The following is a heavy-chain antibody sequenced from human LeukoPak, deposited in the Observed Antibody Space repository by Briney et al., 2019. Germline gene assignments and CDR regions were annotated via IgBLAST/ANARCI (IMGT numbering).Heavy chain of an antibody. CDR2: ISGSGSST. CDR1: GFPLSNYA. CDR3: AKRHDSSGYCKPSFDY. V-gene: IGHV3-23*01. J-gene: IGHJ4*02. D-gene: IGHD3-22*01. Sequence: GGSLRLSCAVSGFPLSNYAMSWVRQAPGKGLEWVSSISGSGSSTYYADSVKGRFTISRDNSRDTLYLQMNSLRAEDTAVYYCAKRHDSSGYCKPSFDYWGQGTLVTVSS.